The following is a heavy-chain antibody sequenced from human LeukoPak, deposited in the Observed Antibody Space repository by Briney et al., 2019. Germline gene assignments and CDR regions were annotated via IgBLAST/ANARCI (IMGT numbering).Heavy chain of an antibody. CDR2: ITTSGGST. D-gene: IGHD3-10*01. V-gene: IGHV3-23*01. Sequence: AGGSLRLSCAASGFTFSSYAMSWVRQAPGEGLEWVSSITTSGGSTYYADSVKGRFTISRDNAKNTLYLQMNSLRAEDTAVYYCAKDHYVSGRYDAFDTWGQGTMVTVSS. CDR1: GFTFSSYA. CDR3: AKDHYVSGRYDAFDT. J-gene: IGHJ3*02.